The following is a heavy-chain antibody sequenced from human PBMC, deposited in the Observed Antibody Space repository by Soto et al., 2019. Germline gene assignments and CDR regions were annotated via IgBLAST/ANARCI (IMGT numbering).Heavy chain of an antibody. Sequence: EVQLVESGGGLVQPGGSLRLSCAASGFIFTNYWINWVRQAPGKGLEWVANINPAGSDRRYVDSVKGRFTISRDNAKNSGYLQMNSMRDDDTAVYYCASARSSVGAPGGFIEFWGQGSLVTVSS. CDR1: GFIFTNYW. D-gene: IGHD1-26*01. CDR3: ASARSSVGAPGGFIEF. J-gene: IGHJ4*02. CDR2: INPAGSDR. V-gene: IGHV3-7*03.